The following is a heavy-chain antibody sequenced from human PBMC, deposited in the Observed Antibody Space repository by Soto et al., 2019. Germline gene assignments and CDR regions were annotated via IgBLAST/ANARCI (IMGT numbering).Heavy chain of an antibody. CDR2: ISAHNGNT. J-gene: IGHJ4*02. V-gene: IGHV1-18*01. D-gene: IGHD1-1*01. CDR3: ARGRYGDY. Sequence: QVHLLQSGAEVKKPGASVKVSCKASGYTFTSYGITWVRQAPGQGLEWMGWISAHNGNTDYAQKLQGRVIVTRDTSTSTAYMELRSLRSADTAVYYCARGRYGDYWGQGALATVSS. CDR1: GYTFTSYG.